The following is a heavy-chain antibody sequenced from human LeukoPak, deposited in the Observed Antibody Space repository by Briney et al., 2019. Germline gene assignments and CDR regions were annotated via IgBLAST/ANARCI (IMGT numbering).Heavy chain of an antibody. V-gene: IGHV4-38-2*02. J-gene: IGHJ4*02. CDR1: GYSIRSGYY. CDR2: IYHSGST. CDR3: ATQQPFDY. D-gene: IGHD6-13*01. Sequence: SETLALTCTVSGYSIRSGYYWGWIRQPPGKGLEWIGSIYHSGSTYYNPSLKSRVTISVDTSKNQFSLKLSSVTAADTAVYYCATQQPFDYWGQGTLVTVSS.